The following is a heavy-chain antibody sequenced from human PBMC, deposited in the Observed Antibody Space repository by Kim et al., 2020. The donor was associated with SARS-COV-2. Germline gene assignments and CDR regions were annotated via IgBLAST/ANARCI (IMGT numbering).Heavy chain of an antibody. V-gene: IGHV4-34*01. Sequence: LKRRVTISVATSKNQFSLKLSSVPAADTAVYYCARGVKPLRYFDWAPFDYWGQGTLVTVSS. D-gene: IGHD3-9*01. J-gene: IGHJ4*02. CDR3: ARGVKPLRYFDWAPFDY.